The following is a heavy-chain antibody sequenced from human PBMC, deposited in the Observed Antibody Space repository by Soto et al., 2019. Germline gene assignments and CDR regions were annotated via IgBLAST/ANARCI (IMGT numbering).Heavy chain of an antibody. V-gene: IGHV1-8*01. CDR3: AREGAAAGWFDP. CDR2: MNPNSGNT. D-gene: IGHD6-13*01. Sequence: ASVKVSCKASGYTFTIYDINWVRQATGQGLEWMGWMNPNSGNTGYAQKFQGRVTMTRNTSISTAYMELSSLRSEDTAVYYCAREGAAAGWFDPWGQGTLVTVSS. CDR1: GYTFTIYD. J-gene: IGHJ5*02.